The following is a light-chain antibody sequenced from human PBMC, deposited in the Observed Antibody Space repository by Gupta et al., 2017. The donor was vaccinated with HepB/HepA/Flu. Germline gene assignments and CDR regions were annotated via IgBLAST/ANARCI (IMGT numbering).Light chain of an antibody. V-gene: IGKV1-5*03. CDR1: QSISSW. CDR2: KAS. Sequence: DIQMTQSPSTLSASVGDRVTITCRASQSISSWLAWYQQKPGKAPKLLIYKASNLESGVPSRFSGSGSGTEFTLTISSLHPDDFATYYCQLYNSYPCSFGQGTKLEIK. J-gene: IGKJ2*04. CDR3: QLYNSYPCS.